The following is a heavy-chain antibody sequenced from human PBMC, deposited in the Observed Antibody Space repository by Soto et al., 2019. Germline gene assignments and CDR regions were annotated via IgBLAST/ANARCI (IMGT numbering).Heavy chain of an antibody. V-gene: IGHV3-74*01. CDR3: STLGGPHLESRDY. CDR1: GFTFSSSR. J-gene: IGHJ4*02. D-gene: IGHD1-1*01. CDR2: IKGDGSDT. Sequence: EVRLVESGGGLVQPGGSLRLSCAASGFTFSSSRMHWVRQVPGKGLVWVSHIKGDGSDTSYAESVKGRFTVSRDNAKDTLYLQMSNLRAEDTALYYCSTLGGPHLESRDYWGQGTLVTVSS.